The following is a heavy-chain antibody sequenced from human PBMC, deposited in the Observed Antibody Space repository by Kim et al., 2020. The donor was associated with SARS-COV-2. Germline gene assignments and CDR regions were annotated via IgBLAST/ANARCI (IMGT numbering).Heavy chain of an antibody. CDR3: DSRIYDCCGSVDV. CDR1: GFAFSGFA. CDR2: IETKANSYAT. V-gene: IGHV3-73*01. D-gene: IGHD3-10*01. J-gene: IGHJ6*02. Sequence: GGSLRLSCAASGFAFSGFAMHWVRQASGKGLDWVARIETKANSYATTYAASGKVRVTVSRYDSTNTVHLQMQSLKTEETYVYYRDSRIYDCCGSVDVWG.